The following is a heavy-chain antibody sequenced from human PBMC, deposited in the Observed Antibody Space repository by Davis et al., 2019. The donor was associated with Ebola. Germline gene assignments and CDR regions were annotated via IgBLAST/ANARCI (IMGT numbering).Heavy chain of an antibody. CDR2: INHSGST. CDR3: ARQPRAYRNWFDP. J-gene: IGHJ5*02. D-gene: IGHD1-26*01. V-gene: IGHV4-61*08. CDR1: GGSISSGDYY. Sequence: SETLSLTCTVSGGSISSGDYYWSWIRQPPGKGLEWIGEINHSGSTNYNPSLKSRVTISVDTSKNQFSLKLSSVTAADTAVYYCARQPRAYRNWFDPWGQGTLVTVSS.